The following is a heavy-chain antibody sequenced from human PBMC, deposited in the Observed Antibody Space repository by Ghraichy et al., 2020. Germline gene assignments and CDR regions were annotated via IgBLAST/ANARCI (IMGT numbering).Heavy chain of an antibody. V-gene: IGHV4-34*01. Sequence: SETLSLTCAVYGGSFSGYYWSWIRQPPGKGLEWIGEINHSGSTNYNPSLKSRVTISVDTSKNQFSLKLSSVTAAYSAVYYCARSVVVVAATPYYFDYWGQGTLVTVSS. CDR3: ARSVVVVAATPYYFDY. CDR1: GGSFSGYY. D-gene: IGHD2-15*01. J-gene: IGHJ4*02. CDR2: INHSGST.